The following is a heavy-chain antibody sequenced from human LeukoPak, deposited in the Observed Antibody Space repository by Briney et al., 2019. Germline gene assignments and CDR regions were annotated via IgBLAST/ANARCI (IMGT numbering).Heavy chain of an antibody. CDR3: ARDGDPLWFGELLNWFDP. V-gene: IGHV3-30*03. CDR1: GFTFSSYG. J-gene: IGHJ5*02. Sequence: GGSLRLSCAASGFTFSSYGMHWVRQAPGKGLEWVAVISYDGSNKYYADSVKGRFTISRDNSKNTLYLQMNSLRSEDTAVYYCARDGDPLWFGELLNWFDPWGQGTLVTVSS. D-gene: IGHD3-10*01. CDR2: ISYDGSNK.